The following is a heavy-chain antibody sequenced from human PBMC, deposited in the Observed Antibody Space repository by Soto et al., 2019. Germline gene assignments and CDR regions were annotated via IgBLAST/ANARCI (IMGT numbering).Heavy chain of an antibody. CDR2: ISYDGSNK. J-gene: IGHJ4*02. CDR1: GFTFSSYG. CDR3: AKDGSEGRFLEWLLYADY. V-gene: IGHV3-30*18. Sequence: GGSLRLSCAASGFTFSSYGMHWVRQAPGKGLEWVAVISYDGSNKYYADSVKGRSTISRDNSKNTLYLQMNSLRAEDTAVYYCAKDGSEGRFLEWLLYADYWGQGTLVTVSS. D-gene: IGHD3-3*01.